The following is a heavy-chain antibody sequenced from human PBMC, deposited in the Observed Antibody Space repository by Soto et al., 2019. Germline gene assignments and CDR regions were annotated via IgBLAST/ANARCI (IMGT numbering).Heavy chain of an antibody. CDR3: ARVWGALAPIAGWFGP. CDR2: IYQTGST. D-gene: IGHD3-16*01. Sequence: KTSETLSLTCAVSNGSINSGNWWSWVRQPPGKGLEWIGDIYQTGSTNYNPSLRSRVIISVDKSKNNFSLSLSSVTAADTAVYFCARVWGALAPIAGWFGPWGRGILVTVSS. J-gene: IGHJ5*02. CDR1: NGSINSGNW. V-gene: IGHV4-4*02.